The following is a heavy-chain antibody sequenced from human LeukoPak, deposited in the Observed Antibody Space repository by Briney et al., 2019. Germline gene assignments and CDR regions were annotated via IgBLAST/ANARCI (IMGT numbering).Heavy chain of an antibody. CDR3: ARHPLYRNIAVAGTVDY. J-gene: IGHJ4*02. Sequence: SETLSLTCNVSGGSITSYYWNWIRQSPGKGLEWIGYIYYTGSTNSNTSLKSRLTISLDTSKNQFSLKLSSVTAADTAVYYCARHPLYRNIAVAGTVDYWGQGTLVTVSS. D-gene: IGHD6-19*01. CDR2: IYYTGST. V-gene: IGHV4-59*08. CDR1: GGSITSYY.